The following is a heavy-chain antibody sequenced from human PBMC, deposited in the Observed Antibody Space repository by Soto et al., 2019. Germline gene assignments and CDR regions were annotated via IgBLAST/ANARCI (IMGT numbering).Heavy chain of an antibody. Sequence: SETLSLTCTVSGGSISSYYWSWIRQPPGKGLEWIGYIYYSGSTNYNPSLKSRVTISVDTSKNQFSLKLSSVTAADTAVYYCARGGYCSSTSCYAAPNENYYYYYGMDVWGQGTTVTVSS. V-gene: IGHV4-59*12. CDR2: IYYSGST. CDR1: GGSISSYY. CDR3: ARGGYCSSTSCYAAPNENYYYYYGMDV. D-gene: IGHD2-2*01. J-gene: IGHJ6*02.